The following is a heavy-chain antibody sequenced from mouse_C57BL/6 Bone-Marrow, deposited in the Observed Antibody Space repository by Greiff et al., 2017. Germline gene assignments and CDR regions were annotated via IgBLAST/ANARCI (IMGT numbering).Heavy chain of an antibody. Sequence: VQLVESGGGLVQPKGSLKLSCAASGFSFNTYAMNWFRQAPGKGLEWVARIRSKSNNYATYYADSVKDRFTISRDKSESMLYLQMNNLKTDETAMYYCVRITTSWGQGTSVTVSS. J-gene: IGHJ4*01. D-gene: IGHD1-1*01. CDR2: IRSKSNNYAT. CDR1: GFSFNTYA. V-gene: IGHV10-1*01. CDR3: VRITTS.